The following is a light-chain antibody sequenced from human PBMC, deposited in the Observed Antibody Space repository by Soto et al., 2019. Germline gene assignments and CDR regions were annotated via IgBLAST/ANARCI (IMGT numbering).Light chain of an antibody. CDR1: RSDVGGYTY. CDR3: SSYTTSNTRQIV. J-gene: IGLJ1*01. CDR2: DVS. V-gene: IGLV2-14*01. Sequence: QSALTQPASVSGSPGQAITISCTGTRSDVGGYTYVSWDQQHPGKSPQFIIYDVSSRPSGVSNRFSGSKSCNTASLSISWLQAEDESYYYCSSYTTSNTRQIVFGTGTKLTVL.